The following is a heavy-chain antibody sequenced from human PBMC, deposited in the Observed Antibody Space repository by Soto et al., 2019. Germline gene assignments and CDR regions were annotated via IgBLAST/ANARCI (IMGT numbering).Heavy chain of an antibody. CDR2: IYYSGST. V-gene: IGHV4-30-4*01. Sequence: SETLSLTCTVSGGSISSGDYYWSWIRQPPGKGLEWIGYIYYSGSTYYNPSLKSRVTISVDTSKNQFSLKLSSVTAADTAVYYCAREILSNTRGMDVWGQGTTVTVSS. CDR1: GGSISSGDYY. J-gene: IGHJ6*02. D-gene: IGHD2-2*01. CDR3: AREILSNTRGMDV.